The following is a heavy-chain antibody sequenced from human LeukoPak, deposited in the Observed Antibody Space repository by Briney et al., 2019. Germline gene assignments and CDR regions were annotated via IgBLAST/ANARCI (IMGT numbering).Heavy chain of an antibody. CDR1: GFTVSSNY. J-gene: IGHJ3*02. CDR2: IYSGGST. D-gene: IGHD5-12*01. Sequence: GGSLRLSCAASGFTVSSNYMSWVRQAPGKGLEWVSVIYSGGSTYYAYSVKGRFTISRDNSKNTLYLQMNSLRAEDTAVYYCARVGLRGYSGYDAFDIWGQGTMVAVSS. V-gene: IGHV3-66*01. CDR3: ARVGLRGYSGYDAFDI.